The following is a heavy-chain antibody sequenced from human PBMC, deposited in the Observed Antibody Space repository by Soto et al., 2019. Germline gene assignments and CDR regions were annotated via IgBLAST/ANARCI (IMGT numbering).Heavy chain of an antibody. CDR2: ISGSGGST. CDR1: GFTFSSYA. V-gene: IGHV3-23*01. J-gene: IGHJ4*02. D-gene: IGHD3-16*01. Sequence: PGGSLRLSCAASGFTFSSYAMSWVRQAPGKGLEWVSAISGSGGSTYYADSGKGRFTISRDNSKNTLYLQMNSLRAEDTAVYYCAKVFTVHYDYVWGSYAYWGQGTLVTVSS. CDR3: AKVFTVHYDYVWGSYAY.